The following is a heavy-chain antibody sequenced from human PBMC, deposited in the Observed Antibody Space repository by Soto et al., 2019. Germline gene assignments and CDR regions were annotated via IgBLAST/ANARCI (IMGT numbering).Heavy chain of an antibody. CDR1: GFTFSSYG. D-gene: IGHD3-9*01. CDR2: IWYDGSNK. Sequence: QVQLVESGGGVVQPGRSLRLSCAASGFTFSSYGMHWVRQAPGKGLEWVAVIWYDGSNKYYADSVKGRFTISRDNSKNTLYLQMNSLRAEDTAVYYCARDHRYYDILTGYDEVPNYFDYWGQGTLVTVSS. V-gene: IGHV3-33*01. J-gene: IGHJ4*02. CDR3: ARDHRYYDILTGYDEVPNYFDY.